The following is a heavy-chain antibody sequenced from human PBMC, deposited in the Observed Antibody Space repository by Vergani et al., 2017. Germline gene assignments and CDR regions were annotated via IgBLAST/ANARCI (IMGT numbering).Heavy chain of an antibody. CDR3: AKHFRGWGIDY. J-gene: IGHJ4*02. Sequence: QVQLVESGGGVVQRGGSLRLSCATSGFTLSNYDMQWIRQGPGKGLEFVAFIQFDGSNQNYADPVKGRFTLSRDFSKNPLYLQMNSLRTDDTATYYCAKHFRGWGIDYWGQGTQVIVSS. CDR1: GFTLSNYD. D-gene: IGHD3-16*01. CDR2: IQFDGSNQ. V-gene: IGHV3-30*02.